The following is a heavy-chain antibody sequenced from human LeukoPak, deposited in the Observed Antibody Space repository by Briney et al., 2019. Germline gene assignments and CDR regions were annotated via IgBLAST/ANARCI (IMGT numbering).Heavy chain of an antibody. CDR1: GDSVSSNSAA. Sequence: SQTLSLTCAIFGDSVSSNSAAWNWIRQTPSRGLEWLGRTYYRSKWYNDYAVSMKGRISISPDTSKNQLSLQMSSVTPEDTAVYYCAREGHNWNYDCFDSWXXXILVTVSS. CDR2: TYYRSKWYN. V-gene: IGHV6-1*01. CDR3: AREGHNWNYDCFDS. J-gene: IGHJ4*01. D-gene: IGHD1-7*01.